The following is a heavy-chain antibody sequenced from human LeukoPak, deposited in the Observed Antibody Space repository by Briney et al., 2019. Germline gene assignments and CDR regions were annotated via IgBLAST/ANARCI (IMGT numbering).Heavy chain of an antibody. CDR2: MNPNSGNT. Sequence: ASVKVSCKASGYTFTTYDINWVRQATGQGLEWMGWMNPNSGNTGYAQKFQGRVTITRNTSISTAYMELSSLRSEDTAVYYCARADSSSWYYFDYWGQGTLVTVSS. V-gene: IGHV1-8*01. J-gene: IGHJ4*02. D-gene: IGHD6-13*01. CDR1: GYTFTTYD. CDR3: ARADSSSWYYFDY.